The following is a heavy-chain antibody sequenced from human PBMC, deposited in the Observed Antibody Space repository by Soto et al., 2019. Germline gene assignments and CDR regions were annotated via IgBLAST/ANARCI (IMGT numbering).Heavy chain of an antibody. CDR2: ISARGGSL. D-gene: IGHD5-12*01. V-gene: IGHV3-23*01. J-gene: IGHJ4*02. CDR3: AKGSMEYSAWVAH. Sequence: EVQLLESGGGLVQPGGSLRLACTASGFSFSSYAMIWVRQAPGKGLEWVSVISARGGSLYYADSVKGRFTISRDNFKNVLSLEMNTLTSDAVATSFCAKGSMEYSAWVAHWCQGTLVLVSS. CDR1: GFSFSSYA.